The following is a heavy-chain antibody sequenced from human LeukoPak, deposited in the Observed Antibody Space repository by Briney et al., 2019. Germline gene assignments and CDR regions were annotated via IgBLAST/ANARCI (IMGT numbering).Heavy chain of an antibody. Sequence: GGSLRLSCSASGFTFSDYDMNWVRQAPGKGLEWVSSISYLSSHVYYGDSVKGRFSISRDNAKNSLYLQMISLRADDTAVYYCARVSGRLERQSDLDYWGQGTLVIVSS. CDR2: ISYLSSHV. D-gene: IGHD1-1*01. J-gene: IGHJ4*02. V-gene: IGHV3-21*01. CDR1: GFTFSDYD. CDR3: ARVSGRLERQSDLDY.